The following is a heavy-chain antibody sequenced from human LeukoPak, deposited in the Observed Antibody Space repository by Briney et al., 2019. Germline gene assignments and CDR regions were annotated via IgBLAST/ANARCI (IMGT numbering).Heavy chain of an antibody. D-gene: IGHD2-15*01. CDR2: MNPNSGNT. V-gene: IGHV1-8*01. Sequence: ASVKVSXKASGYTFTSYDINWVRQATGQGLEWMGWMNPNSGNTGYAQRFQGRVTMTRNTSISTAYMELSSLRSEDTAVYYCARGRHCSGGSCSNWFDPWGQGTLVTVSS. CDR1: GYTFTSYD. J-gene: IGHJ5*02. CDR3: ARGRHCSGGSCSNWFDP.